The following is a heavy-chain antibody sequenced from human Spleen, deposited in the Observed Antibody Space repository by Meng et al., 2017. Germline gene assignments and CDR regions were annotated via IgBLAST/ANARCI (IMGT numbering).Heavy chain of an antibody. V-gene: IGHV1-18*01. CDR1: GYIFTTYG. Sequence: QVQLVQTEPELKKPGASVKVSCKAFGYIFTTYGINWVRQAPGQGLEWMGWISPSNGNTNDAEKLQGRVTMTTDTSTSTAYMELRSLRSDDTAIYYCARGAYSSGWSGETFDYWGQGTLVTVSS. J-gene: IGHJ4*02. D-gene: IGHD6-19*01. CDR2: ISPSNGNT. CDR3: ARGAYSSGWSGETFDY.